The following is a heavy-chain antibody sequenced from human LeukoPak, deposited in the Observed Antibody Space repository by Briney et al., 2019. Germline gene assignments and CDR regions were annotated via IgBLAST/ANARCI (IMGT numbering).Heavy chain of an antibody. CDR1: GFTFSSYA. Sequence: GGSLRLSCKASGFTFSSYAMTWVRQAPGKGLEWVSAMGGSGDSPKYADSVKGRFTMSRDSSRNTVYLQMNRLRPDDTAVYYCARDWSADYWGQGTLVTVSS. J-gene: IGHJ4*02. CDR2: MGGSGDSP. V-gene: IGHV3-23*01. CDR3: ARDWSADY.